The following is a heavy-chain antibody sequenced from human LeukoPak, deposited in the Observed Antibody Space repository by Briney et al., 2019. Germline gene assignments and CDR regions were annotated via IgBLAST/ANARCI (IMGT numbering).Heavy chain of an antibody. V-gene: IGHV3-53*01. Sequence: GGSLRLSCTVSGFTVSSNSMSWVRQAPGKGLEWASFIYSDNTHYSDSVKGRFTISRDNSKNTLYLQMNSLRVEDTAVYYCAKTYYDFWSGYYVPYDYWGQGTLVTVSS. CDR3: AKTYYDFWSGYYVPYDY. CDR2: IYSDNT. J-gene: IGHJ4*02. CDR1: GFTVSSNS. D-gene: IGHD3-3*01.